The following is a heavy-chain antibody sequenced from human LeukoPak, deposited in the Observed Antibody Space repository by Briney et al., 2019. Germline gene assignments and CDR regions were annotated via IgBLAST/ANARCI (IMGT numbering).Heavy chain of an antibody. CDR2: ISSSGSTI. Sequence: PGGSLRLSCAASGFTFSDYYMSWIRQAPGKGLEWVSYISSSGSTIYYADSVKGRFTISRDNAKNSLYLQMNSLRAEDTAVYYCAREDLRWYKNFDYWGQGTLVTVSS. V-gene: IGHV3-11*01. J-gene: IGHJ4*02. CDR1: GFTFSDYY. D-gene: IGHD4-23*01. CDR3: AREDLRWYKNFDY.